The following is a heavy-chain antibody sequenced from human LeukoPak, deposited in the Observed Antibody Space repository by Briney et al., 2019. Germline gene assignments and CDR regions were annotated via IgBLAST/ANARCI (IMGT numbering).Heavy chain of an antibody. J-gene: IGHJ6*02. CDR2: IYYSGST. V-gene: IGHV4-59*08. CDR1: GGSISSYY. CDR3: ARRVAAADSYYYYGMDV. D-gene: IGHD6-13*01. Sequence: PSETLSLTCTASGGSISSYYWSWIRQPPGKGLEWIGYIYYSGSTNYNPSLKSRVTISVDTSKNQFSLKLSSVTAADTAVYYCARRVAAADSYYYYGMDVWGQGTTVTVSS.